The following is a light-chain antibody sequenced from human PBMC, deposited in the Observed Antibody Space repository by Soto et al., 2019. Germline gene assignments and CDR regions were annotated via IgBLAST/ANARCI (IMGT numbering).Light chain of an antibody. Sequence: EVVLTQSPGTLSLSPGERATLSCRASQNVNSNFLAWYQHKPGQGPRLLIYGTSNRATGIPDRFSGSGSGTHFTLTIRRLEPEDFAVYYCQQHGYSRIFSFGPGTKVEIK. J-gene: IGKJ3*01. V-gene: IGKV3-20*01. CDR1: QNVNSNF. CDR2: GTS. CDR3: QQHGYSRIFS.